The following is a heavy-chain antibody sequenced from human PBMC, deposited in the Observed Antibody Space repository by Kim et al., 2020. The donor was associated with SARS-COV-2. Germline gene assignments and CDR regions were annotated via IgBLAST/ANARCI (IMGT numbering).Heavy chain of an antibody. V-gene: IGHV3-53*01. D-gene: IGHD7-27*01. CDR2: IHIDGTT. J-gene: IGHJ5*02. CDR1: GFIVTNHY. CDR3: RRGHWGDTPS. Sequence: GGSLRLSCAASGFIVTNHYLTWVRQAPGKGLEWVSMIHIDGTTYYADSVRGRSTISRDTSENTLYLQMNNLRAEDTAIYFCRRGHWGDTPSWGQGTRVTISS.